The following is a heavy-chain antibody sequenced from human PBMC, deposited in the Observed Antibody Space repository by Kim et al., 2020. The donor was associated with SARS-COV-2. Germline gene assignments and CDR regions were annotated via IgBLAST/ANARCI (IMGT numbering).Heavy chain of an antibody. CDR1: GGSFSGYY. V-gene: IGHV4-34*01. CDR2: INHSGST. Sequence: SETLSLTCAVYGGSFSGYYWSWIRQPPGKGLEWIGEINHSGSTNYNPSLKSRVTISVDTSKNQFSLKLSSVTAADTAVYYCARGARDIVVVPASRVYYFDYWGQGTLVTVSS. CDR3: ARGARDIVVVPASRVYYFDY. D-gene: IGHD2-2*01. J-gene: IGHJ4*02.